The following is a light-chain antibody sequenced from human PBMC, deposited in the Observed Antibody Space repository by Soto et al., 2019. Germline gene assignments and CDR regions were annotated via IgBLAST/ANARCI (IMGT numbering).Light chain of an antibody. Sequence: QSALTQPASVSGSPGQSVTISCTGTSSDFGSYKFVSWYQHHPGKVPKVIIYETSKRPSGVSDRFSGSKSGNTASLTISGLQAEDEAVYYCFSFTSTNTHVFGSGTKLTVL. CDR2: ETS. J-gene: IGLJ1*01. CDR1: SSDFGSYKF. V-gene: IGLV2-23*01. CDR3: FSFTSTNTHV.